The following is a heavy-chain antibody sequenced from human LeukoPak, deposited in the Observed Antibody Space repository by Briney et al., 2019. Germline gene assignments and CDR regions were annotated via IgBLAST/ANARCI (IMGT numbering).Heavy chain of an antibody. D-gene: IGHD6-19*01. CDR2: IRSEGNSYST. CDR3: TRQWYSSGWRKDPYCYYMDD. V-gene: IGHV3-73*01. J-gene: IGHJ6*03. CDR1: GFTFSGSA. Sequence: GGSLRLSCAASGFTFSGSAMHWVRQAPGKGLEWVARIRSEGNSYSTAYAASGKCRFTIARDDSTMLAYLHRNSLKNEDAEVYYCTRQWYSSGWRKDPYCYYMDDSGKGTTVTVSS.